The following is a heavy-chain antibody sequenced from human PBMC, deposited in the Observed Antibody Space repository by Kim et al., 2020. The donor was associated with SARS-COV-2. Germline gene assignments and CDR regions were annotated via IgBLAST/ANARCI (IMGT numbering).Heavy chain of an antibody. V-gene: IGHV3-30*18. D-gene: IGHD3-22*01. J-gene: IGHJ4*02. CDR2: ISYDGSNK. CDR3: AKDSRSGYYHY. CDR1: GFTFSSYG. Sequence: GGSLRLSCAASGFTFSSYGMHWVRQAPGKGLEWVAVISYDGSNKYYADSVKGRFTISRDNSKNTLYLQMNSLRAEDTAVYYCAKDSRSGYYHYWGQGTLVTVSS.